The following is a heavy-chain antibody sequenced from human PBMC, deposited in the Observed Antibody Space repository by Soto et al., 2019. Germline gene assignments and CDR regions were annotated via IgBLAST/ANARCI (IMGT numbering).Heavy chain of an antibody. CDR1: GGSISSYY. D-gene: IGHD3-10*01. Sequence: SSETLSLTCTVSGGSISSYYWSWIRQPPGKGLEWIGYIYYSGSTNYNPSLKSRVTISVDTSKNQFSLKLSSVTAADTAVYYCARDSYRGDAFDIWGQGTMVTVSS. V-gene: IGHV4-59*01. J-gene: IGHJ3*02. CDR3: ARDSYRGDAFDI. CDR2: IYYSGST.